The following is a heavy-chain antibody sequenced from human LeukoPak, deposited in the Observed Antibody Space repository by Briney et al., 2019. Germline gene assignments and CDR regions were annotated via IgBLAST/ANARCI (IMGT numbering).Heavy chain of an antibody. CDR3: ARTVPAVDAFDI. V-gene: IGHV4-59*01. Sequence: SETLSLTCTVSGGSISSYYWSWIRQPPGKGLEWIGYIYYSGSTNYNPSLKSRVTISVDTSKNQFSLKLSSVTAADTAVYYCARTVPAVDAFDIWGQGTMVTVSS. CDR1: GGSISSYY. CDR2: IYYSGST. D-gene: IGHD2-2*01. J-gene: IGHJ3*02.